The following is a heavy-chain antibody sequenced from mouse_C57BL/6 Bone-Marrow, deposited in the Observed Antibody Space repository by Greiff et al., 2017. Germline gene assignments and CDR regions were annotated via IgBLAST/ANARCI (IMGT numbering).Heavy chain of an antibody. CDR3: ARNWASYYFDY. Sequence: VQLQQSGAELARPGASVKLSCKASGYTFTSYGISWVKQRTGQGLEWIGEIYPRSGNTYYNEKFKGKATLTAAKSSSTAYMELRSLTSEDSAVYFCARNWASYYFDYWGQGTTLTVSS. D-gene: IGHD4-1*01. J-gene: IGHJ2*01. CDR2: IYPRSGNT. CDR1: GYTFTSYG. V-gene: IGHV1-81*01.